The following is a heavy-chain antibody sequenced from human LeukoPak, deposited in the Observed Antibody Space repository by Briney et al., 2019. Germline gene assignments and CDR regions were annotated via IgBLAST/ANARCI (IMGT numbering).Heavy chain of an antibody. D-gene: IGHD4-23*01. J-gene: IGHJ4*02. CDR3: ARAGRSTVVTNFDY. V-gene: IGHV4-4*07. Sequence: SEALSLTCSVPGGSMSSYYWGWIRQPAGKGLEWIGRIYTSGSTNYDLSLKSRDTMSVDPSQNQFSLKLTPVTAADPAVYYWARAGRSTVVTNFDYWGQGSLVTVSS. CDR2: IYTSGST. CDR1: GGSMSSYY.